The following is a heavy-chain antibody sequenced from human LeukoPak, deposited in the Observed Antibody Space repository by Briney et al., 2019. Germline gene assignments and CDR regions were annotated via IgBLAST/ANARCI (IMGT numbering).Heavy chain of an antibody. D-gene: IGHD5-18*01. Sequence: PSETLSLTCTVSGGSISSSNFYWGWIRQPPGKGLEWIGSIYYSGSTYYNPSLKSRVSISVDTSKNQFSLKLSSVTAADTAVYYCARDRQLWYSRDAFDIWGQGTMVTVSS. CDR2: IYYSGST. CDR3: ARDRQLWYSRDAFDI. CDR1: GGSISSSNFY. V-gene: IGHV4-39*07. J-gene: IGHJ3*02.